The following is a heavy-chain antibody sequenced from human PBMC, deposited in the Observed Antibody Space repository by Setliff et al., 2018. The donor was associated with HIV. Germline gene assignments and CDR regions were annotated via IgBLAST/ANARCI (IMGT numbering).Heavy chain of an antibody. V-gene: IGHV1-18*03. CDR1: GYTFTTSG. Sequence: ASVKVSCKTSGYTFTTSGISWVRQAPGQGLEWMGWINIYSGNTNYAQKFQGRVTMTTDTSTSTAYMELRSLRSEDMAVYYCARGTVAALYYFDYWGQGTLVTVSS. CDR2: INIYSGNT. CDR3: ARGTVAALYYFDY. J-gene: IGHJ4*02. D-gene: IGHD6-19*01.